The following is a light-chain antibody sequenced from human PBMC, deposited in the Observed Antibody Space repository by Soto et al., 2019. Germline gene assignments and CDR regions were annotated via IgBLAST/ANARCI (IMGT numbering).Light chain of an antibody. CDR3: QQYNSYAWT. Sequence: IPMTESPSTLSASVGDRVTITCRGSHSISSCLAWYQQKPVKAPKLLIYGVSXLQSGVPSRLSGSGSGTEFTLTISSLQPDDFATYYCQQYNSYAWTFAQGTKVDIK. CDR1: HSISSC. CDR2: GVS. J-gene: IGKJ1*01. V-gene: IGKV1-5*01.